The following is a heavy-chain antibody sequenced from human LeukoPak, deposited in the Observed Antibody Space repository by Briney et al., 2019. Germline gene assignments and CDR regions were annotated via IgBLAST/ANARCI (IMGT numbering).Heavy chain of an antibody. D-gene: IGHD1-7*01. Sequence: GGSLRLSCTASGFTFSSKCMSWVRQAPGKGLEWVANIRQDGSEKYYVGSVNGRFTISRDNAKTSLYLQRNSLRAEDTAVYYCARDKAWNSWGQGTLVTVSS. CDR1: GFTFSSKC. CDR2: IRQDGSEK. V-gene: IGHV3-7*01. J-gene: IGHJ4*02. CDR3: ARDKAWNS.